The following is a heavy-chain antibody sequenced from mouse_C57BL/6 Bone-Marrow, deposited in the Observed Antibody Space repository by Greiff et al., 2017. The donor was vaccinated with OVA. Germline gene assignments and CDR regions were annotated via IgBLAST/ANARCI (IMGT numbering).Heavy chain of an antibody. CDR3: ARNLYGSSSNY. CDR2: IYPGDGDT. D-gene: IGHD1-1*01. Sequence: VQLQQSGAELVKPGASVKISCKASGYAFSSYWMNWVKQRPGKGLEWIGQIYPGDGDTNYNGKFKGKATLTADKSSSTAYMQLSSLTSEDSAVYFCARNLYGSSSNYWGQGTTLTVSS. V-gene: IGHV1-80*01. J-gene: IGHJ2*01. CDR1: GYAFSSYW.